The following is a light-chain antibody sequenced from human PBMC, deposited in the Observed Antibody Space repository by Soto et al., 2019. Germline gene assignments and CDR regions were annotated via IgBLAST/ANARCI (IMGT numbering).Light chain of an antibody. J-gene: IGLJ1*01. CDR2: LNSDGSH. CDR3: QTWGTGPFV. V-gene: IGLV4-69*01. Sequence: QPVLTQSPSASASLGASAKLTCTLSSGHSSYAIAWHQQQPEKGPRYLMKLNSDGSHSKGDGIPDRFSGSSSGAERYLTISSLQSEDEADYYCQTWGTGPFVFGTGTKVTVL. CDR1: SGHSSYA.